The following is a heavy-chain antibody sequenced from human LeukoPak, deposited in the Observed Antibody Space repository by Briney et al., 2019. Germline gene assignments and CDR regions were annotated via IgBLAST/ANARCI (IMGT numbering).Heavy chain of an antibody. CDR3: AGLDSSSWYDGGSFDY. CDR1: GGSISSYY. J-gene: IGHJ4*02. CDR2: IYYSGST. Sequence: ETLSLTCTVSGGSISSYYWSWIRQPPGKGLEWIGYIYYSGSTNYNPSLKSRVTISVDTSKNQFSLKLSSVTAADTAVYYCAGLDSSSWYDGGSFDYWGQGTLVTVSS. V-gene: IGHV4-59*01. D-gene: IGHD6-13*01.